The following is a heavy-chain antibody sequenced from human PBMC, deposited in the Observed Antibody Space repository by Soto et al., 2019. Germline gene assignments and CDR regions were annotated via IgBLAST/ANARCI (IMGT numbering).Heavy chain of an antibody. Sequence: QVQLVESGGGVVQPGRSLRLSCAASGFTFSSYAMQWVRQAPGKGLEWVAVISYDGSNKYYADSVKGRFTISRDNSKNTLYLQMISLRAEDTAVYYCARDRGSRWPRAYYYGMDVWGQGTTVTVSS. V-gene: IGHV3-30-3*01. J-gene: IGHJ6*02. CDR3: ARDRGSRWPRAYYYGMDV. CDR2: ISYDGSNK. CDR1: GFTFSSYA. D-gene: IGHD6-13*01.